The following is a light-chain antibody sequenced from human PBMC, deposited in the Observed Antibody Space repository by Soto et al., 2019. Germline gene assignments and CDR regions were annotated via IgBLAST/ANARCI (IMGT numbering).Light chain of an antibody. CDR2: AAS. J-gene: IGKJ1*01. Sequence: IRMTQSPSSFSASTGDRVTITCRASQGISSYLAWYQQKPGKAPKLLIYAASTLQSGVPSRFSGSGSGTDFTLTISCLQSEDFATYYCQQYYSYPRTFGQGTKVDIK. V-gene: IGKV1-8*01. CDR1: QGISSY. CDR3: QQYYSYPRT.